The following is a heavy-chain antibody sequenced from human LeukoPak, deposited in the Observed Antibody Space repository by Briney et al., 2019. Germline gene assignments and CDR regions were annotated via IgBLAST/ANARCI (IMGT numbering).Heavy chain of an antibody. CDR1: GFTFSSYN. D-gene: IGHD4-11*01. Sequence: GGSLRLSCAASGFTFSSYNVNWVRQAPGKGLEWVSSIRISSSYIYYADSVKGRFTISRDNAKNTLSLQMNSLRVEDTAVYYCARSNYIDAFDIWGQGTMVTVSS. J-gene: IGHJ3*02. CDR3: ARSNYIDAFDI. CDR2: IRISSSYI. V-gene: IGHV3-21*01.